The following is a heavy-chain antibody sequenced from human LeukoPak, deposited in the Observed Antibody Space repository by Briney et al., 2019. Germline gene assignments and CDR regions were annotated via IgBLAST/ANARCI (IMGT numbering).Heavy chain of an antibody. Sequence: SVKVSCKASGGTFSSYAISWVRQAPGQGLEWMGGIIPIFGTANYAQKFQGRVTITADESTSTAYMELSSLRSEDAAVYYCARCSGILTGAFDIWGQGTMVTVSS. CDR1: GGTFSSYA. D-gene: IGHD3-9*01. V-gene: IGHV1-69*13. CDR2: IIPIFGTA. J-gene: IGHJ3*02. CDR3: ARCSGILTGAFDI.